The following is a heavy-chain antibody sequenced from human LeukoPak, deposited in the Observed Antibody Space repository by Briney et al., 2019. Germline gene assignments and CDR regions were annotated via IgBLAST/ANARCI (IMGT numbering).Heavy chain of an antibody. CDR3: ARGIRYGNDF. CDR1: GGSIINYY. Sequence: SSETLSLTCNVSGGSIINYYWTWVRQPPGKGLEWIGYIYDYGTTNYNPSLKSRVTISVDTSKNQFSLSLTSVTAADTAVYYWARGIRYGNDFWGQGTLVTVSS. V-gene: IGHV4-59*01. D-gene: IGHD6-13*01. CDR2: IYDYGTT. J-gene: IGHJ4*02.